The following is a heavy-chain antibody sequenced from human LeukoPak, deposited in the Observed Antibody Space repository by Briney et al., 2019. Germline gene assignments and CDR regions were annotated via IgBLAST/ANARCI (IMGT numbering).Heavy chain of an antibody. CDR2: IKQDGSAK. J-gene: IGHJ4*02. CDR3: ASWPGAWYGEDS. Sequence: GGSLRLSCVASGFTFSSYWMTWVRQAPGKGLEWVANIKQDGSAKYYVDSVKGRFTISRDSAKSSLYLQMNSLRAEDTAVYYCASWPGAWYGEDSWGQGTLVTVSS. D-gene: IGHD3-10*01. V-gene: IGHV3-7*03. CDR1: GFTFSSYW.